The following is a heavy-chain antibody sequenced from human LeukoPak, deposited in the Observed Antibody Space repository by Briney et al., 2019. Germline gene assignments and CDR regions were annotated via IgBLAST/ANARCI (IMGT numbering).Heavy chain of an antibody. CDR2: ISAYNGNA. Sequence: ASVKVSCKASGYTFTSYGISWVRQAPGQGLEWMGWISAYNGNANYAQKLQGRVTMTTDTSTSTAYMELRSLRSDDTAVYYCARVMDCSGGSCYSGEDYWGQGTLVTVSS. D-gene: IGHD2-15*01. J-gene: IGHJ4*02. CDR1: GYTFTSYG. V-gene: IGHV1-18*01. CDR3: ARVMDCSGGSCYSGEDY.